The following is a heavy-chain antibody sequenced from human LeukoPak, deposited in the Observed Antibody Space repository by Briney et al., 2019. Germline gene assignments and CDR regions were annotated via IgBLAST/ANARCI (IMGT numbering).Heavy chain of an antibody. CDR2: INSDGSST. D-gene: IGHD3-10*01. Sequence: PGGSLRLSCAASGFTFSSYWMHWVRQAPGKGLVWVSRINSDGSSTSYADSVKGRFTISRDNAKSTLYLQMNSLRAEDTAVYYCARERWFGELLFDYWGQGTLVTVSS. CDR3: ARERWFGELLFDY. CDR1: GFTFSSYW. J-gene: IGHJ4*02. V-gene: IGHV3-74*01.